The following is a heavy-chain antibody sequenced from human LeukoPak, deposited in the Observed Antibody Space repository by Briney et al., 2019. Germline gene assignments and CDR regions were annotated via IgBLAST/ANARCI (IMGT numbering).Heavy chain of an antibody. CDR1: GGSFSGYY. J-gene: IGHJ5*02. CDR2: INHSGST. D-gene: IGHD2-15*01. Sequence: SETLSLTCAVYGGSFSGYYWSWIRQPPGKGLEWIGEINHSGSTNYNPSLKSRVTISVDTSKNQFSLKLSSVTAADTAVYYCAGRRGLKGSWFDPWGQGTLVTVSS. CDR3: AGRRGLKGSWFDP. V-gene: IGHV4-34*01.